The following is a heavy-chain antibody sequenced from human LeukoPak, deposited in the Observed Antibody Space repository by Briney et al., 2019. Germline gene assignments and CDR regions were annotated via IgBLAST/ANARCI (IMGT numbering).Heavy chain of an antibody. D-gene: IGHD4-23*01. V-gene: IGHV1-69*13. CDR1: GGTLSCYA. J-gene: IGHJ4*02. Sequence: SVKVSCKASGGTLSCYAISWVRQAPGQGLEWMGGIIPIFGTANYAQKFQGRVTITADESTSTAYMELSSLRSEDTAVYYCARHGGSYGGNSEGFDYWGQGTLVTVSS. CDR3: ARHGGSYGGNSEGFDY. CDR2: IIPIFGTA.